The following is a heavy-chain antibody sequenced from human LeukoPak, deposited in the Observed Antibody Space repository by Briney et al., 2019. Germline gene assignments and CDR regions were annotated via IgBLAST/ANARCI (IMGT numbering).Heavy chain of an antibody. V-gene: IGHV3-23*01. D-gene: IGHD5-18*01. CDR3: VVDTTLAFYFDY. Sequence: PGGSLRLSCAASGFTFSSYAMGWVRQAPGKGLEWVSTVSGSGGSTYYADSVKGRFTISRNSSKNTVYLQMNSLRAEDTAVYYCVVDTTLAFYFDYWGQGTLVTVSS. J-gene: IGHJ4*02. CDR1: GFTFSSYA. CDR2: VSGSGGST.